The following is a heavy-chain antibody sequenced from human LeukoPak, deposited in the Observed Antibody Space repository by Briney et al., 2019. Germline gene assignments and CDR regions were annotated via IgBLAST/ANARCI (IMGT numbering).Heavy chain of an antibody. CDR3: ARLADYYGSGSYYNGSDY. V-gene: IGHV4-34*01. CDR1: GGSFSGYY. CDR2: INHSGST. Sequence: SETLSLTCAVYGGSFSGYYWSWIRQPPGKGLEWIGEINHSGSTNYNPSLKSRVTISVDTSKNQFSLKLSSVTAADTAVYYCARLADYYGSGSYYNGSDYWGQGTLVTVSS. D-gene: IGHD3-10*01. J-gene: IGHJ4*02.